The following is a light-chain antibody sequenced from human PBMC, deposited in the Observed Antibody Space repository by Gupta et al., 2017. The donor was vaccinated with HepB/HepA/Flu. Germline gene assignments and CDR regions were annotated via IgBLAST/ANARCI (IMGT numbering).Light chain of an antibody. Sequence: DIQMTQSPSSLSASVGDRVTITCRASQIISSSLNWYQQKSGKAPKLLISAASSLRSGVPSRFTGSRSGTDFTLTISSLQPEDFATYYCQQSDSSPDTFGEGTKVDVK. CDR2: AAS. J-gene: IGKJ4*01. V-gene: IGKV1-39*01. CDR1: QIISSS. CDR3: QQSDSSPDT.